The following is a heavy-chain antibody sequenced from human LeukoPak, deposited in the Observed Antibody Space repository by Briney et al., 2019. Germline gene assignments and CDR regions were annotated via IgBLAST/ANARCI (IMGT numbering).Heavy chain of an antibody. CDR1: GFTFSSYW. V-gene: IGHV3-7*01. Sequence: GGSLRLSCVASGFTFSSYWMNWVRQAPGKGLEWVANIKQDGSEKYVDSVKGRFTISRDNAKNSLYLQMNSLRAEDTAVYYCARDPKAYQLLYYFDYWGQGTLVTVSS. J-gene: IGHJ4*02. CDR3: ARDPKAYQLLYYFDY. CDR2: IKQDGSEK. D-gene: IGHD2-2*01.